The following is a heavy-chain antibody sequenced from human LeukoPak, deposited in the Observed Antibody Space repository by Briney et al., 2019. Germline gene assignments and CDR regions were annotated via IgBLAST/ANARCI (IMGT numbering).Heavy chain of an antibody. Sequence: PGGSLRLSCAASGFTFSSYSMNWVRQAPGKGLEWVSYISSSSTIYYADSVKGRFTISRDNAKNSLYLQMNSLRAEDTAVYYCARASGGSHLPALYFQHWGQGTLVTVSS. CDR1: GFTFSSYS. CDR3: ARASGGSHLPALYFQH. D-gene: IGHD1-26*01. V-gene: IGHV3-48*04. CDR2: ISSSSTI. J-gene: IGHJ1*01.